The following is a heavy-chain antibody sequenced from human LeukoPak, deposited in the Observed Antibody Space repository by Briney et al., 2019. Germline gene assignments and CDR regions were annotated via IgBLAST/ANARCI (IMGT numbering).Heavy chain of an antibody. J-gene: IGHJ5*02. V-gene: IGHV4-4*07. Sequence: SETLSLTCTVSGGYTGSHYWSWIRQPAGKGLEWIGRISPSGTTHYNPSLGSRVTMSVDTSKNYFSLRLSSVTAADTAVYYCARDFYASGFYFWFDPWGQGILVTVSS. CDR1: GGYTGSHY. D-gene: IGHD2/OR15-2a*01. CDR3: ARDFYASGFYFWFDP. CDR2: ISPSGTT.